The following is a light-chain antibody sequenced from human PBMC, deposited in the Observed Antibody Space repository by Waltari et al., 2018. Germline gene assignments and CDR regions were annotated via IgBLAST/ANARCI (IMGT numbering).Light chain of an antibody. J-gene: IGLJ1*01. CDR3: AAWDDSLSGFV. Sequence: QSVLTQPPSASGTPGQRVTISCSGSRSNIGSNAVNWYQQVPGPAPKLLIYTNDQRPSWVPDRFSGSKSGTSASLAISGLQSEDEAGYYCAAWDDSLSGFVFGTGTKVTVL. V-gene: IGLV1-44*01. CDR1: RSNIGSNA. CDR2: TND.